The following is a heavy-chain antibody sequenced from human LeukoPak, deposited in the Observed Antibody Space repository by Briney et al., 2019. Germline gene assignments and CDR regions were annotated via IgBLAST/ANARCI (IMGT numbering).Heavy chain of an antibody. V-gene: IGHV1-69*13. CDR1: GYTSTSYD. D-gene: IGHD2-15*01. CDR2: IIPIFGTA. J-gene: IGHJ5*02. CDR3: ATVGLKYCSGGSCYSSDHSGWFDP. Sequence: SVKVSCKASGYTSTSYDISWVRQAPGQGLEWMGGIIPIFGTANYAQKFQGRVTITADESTSTAYMELSSLRSEDTAVYYCATVGLKYCSGGSCYSSDHSGWFDPWGQGTLVTVSS.